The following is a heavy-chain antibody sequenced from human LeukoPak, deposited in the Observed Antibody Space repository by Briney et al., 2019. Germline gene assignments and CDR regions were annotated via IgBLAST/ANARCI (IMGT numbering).Heavy chain of an antibody. V-gene: IGHV3-23*01. D-gene: IGHD2-2*02. CDR1: GFTFSNYA. Sequence: GGSLRLSCAASGFTFSNYAMSWVRQAPGKGLEWVSAISGSGGTTYYADSVKGRFTISRDNSKNTLFLQMNSLRAADTAVYYCAKSRSGSTSCYNYWGQGTLVTVSS. CDR3: AKSRSGSTSCYNY. J-gene: IGHJ4*02. CDR2: ISGSGGTT.